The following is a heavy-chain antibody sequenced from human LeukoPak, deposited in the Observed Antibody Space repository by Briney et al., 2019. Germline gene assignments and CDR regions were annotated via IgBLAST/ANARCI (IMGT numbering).Heavy chain of an antibody. D-gene: IGHD6-13*01. CDR3: ARGREQLVPRYFDL. V-gene: IGHV3-21*01. Sequence: GGSLRLSCAASGFSFSTYSMNWVRQAPGKGLEWVSSISSSSSYIYYADSVKGRFTISRDNAKNSLYLQMNSLRAEDTAVYYCARGREQLVPRYFDLWGRGTLVTVSS. CDR1: GFSFSTYS. CDR2: ISSSSSYI. J-gene: IGHJ2*01.